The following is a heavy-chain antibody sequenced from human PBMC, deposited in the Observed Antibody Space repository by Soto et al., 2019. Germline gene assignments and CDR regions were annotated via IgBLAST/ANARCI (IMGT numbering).Heavy chain of an antibody. V-gene: IGHV3-48*03. D-gene: IGHD5-12*01. Sequence: GGSLRLSCAASGFTFSSYEMNWVRQAPGKGLEWVSYISSSGSTIYYADSVKGRFTISRDNAKNSLYLQMNSLRAEDTAVYYCARGGYLSYFHCWGPGTLVTVSS. CDR3: ARGGYLSYFHC. CDR2: ISSSGSTI. CDR1: GFTFSSYE. J-gene: IGHJ4*02.